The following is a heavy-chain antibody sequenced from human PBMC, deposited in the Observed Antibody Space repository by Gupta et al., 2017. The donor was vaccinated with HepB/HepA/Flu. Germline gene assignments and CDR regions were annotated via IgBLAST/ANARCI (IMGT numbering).Heavy chain of an antibody. V-gene: IGHV3-30*18. D-gene: IGHD2-2*01. J-gene: IGHJ6*02. Sequence: QGQLVESGGGVVQPGRSLRLSCAASGFTFSSYAMHWVRQAPGKGLEWVALISYDGSNKYYADSVKGRFTIPRDNSKNTLYLQMNSLRGEDTAVYFCAKDSSTSYYFYYGVDVLGQGSTVTVSS. CDR1: GFTFSSYA. CDR2: ISYDGSNK. CDR3: AKDSSTSYYFYYGVDV.